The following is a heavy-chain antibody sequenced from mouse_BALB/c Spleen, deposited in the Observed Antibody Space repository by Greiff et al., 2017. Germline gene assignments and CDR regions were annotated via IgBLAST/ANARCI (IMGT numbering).Heavy chain of an antibody. V-gene: IGHV3-6*02. CDR3: AREGDGNYCAMDY. D-gene: IGHD2-1*01. J-gene: IGHJ4*01. Sequence: EVQVVESGPGLVKPSQSLSLTCSVTGYSITSGYYWNWIRQFPGNKLEWMGYISYDGSNNYNPSLKNRISITRDTSKNQFFLKLNSVTTEDTATYYCAREGDGNYCAMDYWGQGTSVTVSS. CDR1: GYSITSGYY. CDR2: ISYDGSN.